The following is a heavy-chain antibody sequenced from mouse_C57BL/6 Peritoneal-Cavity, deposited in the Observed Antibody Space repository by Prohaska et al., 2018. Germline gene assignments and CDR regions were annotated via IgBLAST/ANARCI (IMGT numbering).Heavy chain of an antibody. CDR3: ARGRWERYFDV. J-gene: IGHJ1*03. D-gene: IGHD1-1*02. Sequence: DVQLQESGPGLVKPSQSLSLTCSVTGYSITSGYYWNWIRQFPGNKLEWIGYISYDGSNNYNPSLKNRISITRDTSKNQFFLKLNSVTTEDTATYYCARGRWERYFDVWGTGTTVTVSS. CDR2: ISYDGSN. V-gene: IGHV3-6*01. CDR1: GYSITSGYY.